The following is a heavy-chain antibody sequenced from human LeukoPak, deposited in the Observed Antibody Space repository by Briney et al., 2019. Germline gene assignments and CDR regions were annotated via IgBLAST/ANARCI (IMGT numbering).Heavy chain of an antibody. CDR1: GFTFSSYA. D-gene: IGHD2-15*01. CDR3: ARDATHCSGGSCYPNWFDP. CDR2: ISYDGSNK. Sequence: PGGSLRLSCAASGFTFSSYAMHWVRQAPGKGLEWVAVISYDGSNKYYADSVKGRFTISRDNSKNTLYLQMNSLRAEDTAVYYCARDATHCSGGSCYPNWFDPWGQGTLVTVSS. V-gene: IGHV3-30*04. J-gene: IGHJ5*02.